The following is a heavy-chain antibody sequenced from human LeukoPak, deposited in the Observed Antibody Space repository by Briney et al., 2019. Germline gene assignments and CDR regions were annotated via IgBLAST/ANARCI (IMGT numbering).Heavy chain of an antibody. J-gene: IGHJ4*02. V-gene: IGHV3-66*01. Sequence: GRSLRLSCAASGFTVSSSYMSWVRQAPGKGLEWVSVIYSGGSTYYADSVKGRFTISRDNSKNTLYLQMNSLRAEDTAVYYCARVFMASFDYWGQGTLVTVSS. CDR3: ARVFMASFDY. D-gene: IGHD3-10*01. CDR2: IYSGGST. CDR1: GFTVSSSY.